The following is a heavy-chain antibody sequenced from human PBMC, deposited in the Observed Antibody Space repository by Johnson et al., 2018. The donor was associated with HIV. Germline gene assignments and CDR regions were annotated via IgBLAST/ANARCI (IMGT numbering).Heavy chain of an antibody. CDR3: AKDVRIVVVWGPDAFDI. J-gene: IGHJ3*02. Sequence: VQLVESGGGLIQPGGSLRLSCAASGFTVSSNYMSWVRQAPGKGLEWVSAIGTAGGTYYPGSVKGRFTISRENAKNSLYLQMNSLRAGDTAVYYCAKDVRIVVVWGPDAFDIWGQGTMVTVSS. V-gene: IGHV3-53*01. D-gene: IGHD2-21*01. CDR1: GFTVSSNY. CDR2: IGTAGGT.